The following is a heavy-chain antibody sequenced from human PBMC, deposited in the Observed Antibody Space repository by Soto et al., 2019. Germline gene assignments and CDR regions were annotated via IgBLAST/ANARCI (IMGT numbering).Heavy chain of an antibody. CDR1: EFTFSNYA. CDR3: AKNPGYYYDSTGYHFDY. CDR2: ISYGGGTT. D-gene: IGHD3-22*01. Sequence: EVQLLESGGGLVQPGGSLRLSCAASEFTFSNYAMSWVRQAPGKGLEWVSAISYGGGTTYYADSVKGRFTISRDNSKPTLYLKMNSLRAQDTAVYYCAKNPGYYYDSTGYHFDYWGQGTLVTVSS. V-gene: IGHV3-23*01. J-gene: IGHJ4*02.